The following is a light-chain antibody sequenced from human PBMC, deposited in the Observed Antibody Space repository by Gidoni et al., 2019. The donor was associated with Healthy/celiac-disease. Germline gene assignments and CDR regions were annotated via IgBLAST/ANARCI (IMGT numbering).Light chain of an antibody. CDR1: QSVLYSSNNKNY. V-gene: IGKV4-1*01. CDR3: QQYYSTPRT. J-gene: IGKJ1*01. CDR2: WAS. Sequence: DIVMTQSPDSLAVSLGEGATINCKSSQSVLYSSNNKNYLAWYQQKPGQPPKLLIYWASTRESGVPDRFSGSGSGTDFTLTISSLQAEDVAVYSFQQYYSTPRTFGQGTKVEIK.